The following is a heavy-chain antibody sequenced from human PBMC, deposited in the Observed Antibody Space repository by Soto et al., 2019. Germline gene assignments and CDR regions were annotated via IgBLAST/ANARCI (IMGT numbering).Heavy chain of an antibody. V-gene: IGHV4-31*03. CDR3: ARGYTAYYDY. CDR1: GGSISSGGYY. Sequence: SETLSLTCTVSGGSISSGGYYWSWIRQHPGKGLEWIGYIYQSGSTYHNPSLRSRVNISFDTSKNQFSLKLSSLTAADTAVYYCARGYTAYYDYWGQGTLVTVSS. D-gene: IGHD1-1*01. J-gene: IGHJ4*02. CDR2: IYQSGST.